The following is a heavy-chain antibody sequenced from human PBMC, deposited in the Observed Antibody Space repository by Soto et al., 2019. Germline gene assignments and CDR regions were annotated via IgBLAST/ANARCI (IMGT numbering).Heavy chain of an antibody. Sequence: GSGPTLVNPTQTLTLTCTFSGVSLSTSGMGVGWIRQPPGKALEWLALVYWDDDKRYSPSLKSRLTITKDTSKNQVVLTMTYMDPVDTATYYCAHMIEGAFFDPWGQGTLVTVSS. D-gene: IGHD2-21*01. J-gene: IGHJ5*02. CDR3: AHMIEGAFFDP. CDR1: GVSLSTSGMG. V-gene: IGHV2-5*02. CDR2: VYWDDDK.